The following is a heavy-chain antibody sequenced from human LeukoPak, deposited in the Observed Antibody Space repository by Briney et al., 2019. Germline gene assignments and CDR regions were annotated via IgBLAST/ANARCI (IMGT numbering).Heavy chain of an antibody. CDR1: GSTFSDHY. V-gene: IGHV3-72*01. CDR3: AQSGSYAAFDY. CDR2: IRNKANSYTT. Sequence: GGSLRLSCAASGSTFSDHYMDWVRQAAGKGLEWVGRIRNKANSYTTEYAASVKGRFTISRDDSKNSLYLQMNSLKTEDTAVYYCAQSGSYAAFDYWGQGTLVTVSS. J-gene: IGHJ4*02. D-gene: IGHD3-16*01.